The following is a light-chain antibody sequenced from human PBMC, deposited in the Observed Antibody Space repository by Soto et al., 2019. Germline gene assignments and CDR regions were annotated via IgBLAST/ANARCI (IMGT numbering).Light chain of an antibody. Sequence: DIQMTQSPSSLSASVGDRVTITCRATQYISTYLNWYQQKPGRAPKLLIYAASSLQSGVPSRFSGSGSGTDFTLTISSLQPEDVATYYCQHSYSIFITFGPGTKLDIK. CDR2: AAS. J-gene: IGKJ3*01. V-gene: IGKV1-39*01. CDR3: QHSYSIFIT. CDR1: QYISTY.